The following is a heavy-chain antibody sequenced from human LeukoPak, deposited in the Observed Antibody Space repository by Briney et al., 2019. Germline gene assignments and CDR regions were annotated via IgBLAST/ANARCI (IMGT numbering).Heavy chain of an antibody. J-gene: IGHJ4*02. CDR3: ARQGSGSSYYYYTFPY. D-gene: IGHD1-26*01. V-gene: IGHV4-34*01. CDR1: GGSLRGYY. CDR2: IKHSGNT. Sequence: SETLSLTCAVYGGSLRGYYWSWIPQPPGKGLEWIGEIKHSGNTNHNPSLKRRVTMSVDTSKNHFYLKLSSVTGADTAVYYCARQGSGSSYYYYTFPYWGQGTLVTVSS.